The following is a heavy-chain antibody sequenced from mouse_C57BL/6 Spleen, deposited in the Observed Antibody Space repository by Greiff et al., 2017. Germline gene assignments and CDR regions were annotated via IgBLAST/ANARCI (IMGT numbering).Heavy chain of an antibody. Sequence: VQLQQPGAELVKPGASVKLSCKASGYTFTSYWMQWVKQRPGQGLEWIGEIDPSDSYTNYNQKFKGKATLTVDTSSSTAYMQRSSLTSEDSAVYDCARGGYALFDYWGQGTTLTVSS. CDR2: IDPSDSYT. J-gene: IGHJ2*01. D-gene: IGHD2-2*01. CDR1: GYTFTSYW. V-gene: IGHV1-50*01. CDR3: ARGGYALFDY.